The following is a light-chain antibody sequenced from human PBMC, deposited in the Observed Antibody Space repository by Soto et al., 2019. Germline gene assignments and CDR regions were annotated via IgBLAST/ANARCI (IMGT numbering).Light chain of an antibody. CDR3: SSYTTPNTPYV. V-gene: IGLV2-14*01. CDR1: SSDVGGYNY. J-gene: IGLJ1*01. Sequence: QSALTQPASVSGSPGQSITISCTGTSSDVGGYNYVSWYQQHPGKAPKLMIYEVSNRPSGVSNRFSGSKSGNTASLTISGLQAEDEADYYCSSYTTPNTPYVFGSGTKGTVL. CDR2: EVS.